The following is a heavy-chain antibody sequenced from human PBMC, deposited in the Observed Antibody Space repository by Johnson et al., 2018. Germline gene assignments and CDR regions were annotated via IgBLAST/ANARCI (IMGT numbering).Heavy chain of an antibody. D-gene: IGHD4-17*01. CDR2: IIPILGIA. J-gene: IGHJ6*03. V-gene: IGHV1-69*09. CDR1: GGPFSSYT. Sequence: QLVASGAEVKKPGSSVKFSCKASGGPFSSYTIRWVRQAPGQGLEWRGRIIPILGIANYAQKFKGRVPLPRNTSISTDNMELRSLRSEDTAVYYCARSPRGLYGDYAYYYYYYMDGWGKWTTVTVSS. CDR3: ARSPRGLYGDYAYYYYYYMDG.